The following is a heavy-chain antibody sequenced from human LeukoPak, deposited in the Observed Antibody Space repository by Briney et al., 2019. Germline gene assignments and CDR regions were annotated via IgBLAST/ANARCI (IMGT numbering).Heavy chain of an antibody. CDR1: GGSFSGYY. CDR2: INHSGST. J-gene: IGHJ1*01. D-gene: IGHD3-3*01. CDR3: ARGGVATQPGYSQH. Sequence: NSSETLSLTCAVYGGSFSGYYWSWIRQPPGKGLEWIGEINHSGSTNYNPSLKSRVTISVDTSKNQFSLKLSSVTAADTAVYYCARGGVATQPGYSQHWGQGTLVTVSS. V-gene: IGHV4-34*01.